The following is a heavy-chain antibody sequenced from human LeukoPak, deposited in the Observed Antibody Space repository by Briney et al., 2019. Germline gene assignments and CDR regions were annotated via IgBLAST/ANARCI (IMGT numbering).Heavy chain of an antibody. Sequence: GGSLRLSCVASGFTFSTYSMSWVRQAPGEGLEWLSYINSKSDSIYHADSVKGRFTVSRDNAKNSLYLQMNNLRAEDTAVYYCARAEETAWGIDPWGQGTLVTVSS. CDR1: GFTFSTYS. D-gene: IGHD3-16*01. CDR2: INSKSDSI. CDR3: ARAEETAWGIDP. V-gene: IGHV3-48*01. J-gene: IGHJ5*02.